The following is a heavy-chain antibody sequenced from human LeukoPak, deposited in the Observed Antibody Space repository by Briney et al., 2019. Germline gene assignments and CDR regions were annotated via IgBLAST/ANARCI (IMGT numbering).Heavy chain of an antibody. D-gene: IGHD6-13*01. CDR1: GGSISSYY. CDR3: ARNGGSWSFDY. V-gene: IGHV4-59*08. J-gene: IGHJ4*02. CDR2: IYNNGSP. Sequence: SETLSLTCTVSGGSISSYYWSWIRQPPGKGPEWIGYIYNNGSPNYNPSLKSRVSMSIDTSKNQFSLRLNSVTAADTAVYYCARNGGSWSFDYWGRGTLVTASS.